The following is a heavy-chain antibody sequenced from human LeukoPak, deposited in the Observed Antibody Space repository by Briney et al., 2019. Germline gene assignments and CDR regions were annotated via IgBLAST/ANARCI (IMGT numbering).Heavy chain of an antibody. D-gene: IGHD3-22*01. CDR1: GFTFSSYG. CDR3: ARDYYDSTGYYYY. V-gene: IGHV3-33*01. CDR2: IWYDGSNE. J-gene: IGHJ4*02. Sequence: GGSLRLSCAASGFTFSSYGMHWVRQAPAKGLEWVAIIWYDGSNEYYADSVKGRFTISRDNSKNTLYLQMNSLRAEDTAVYYCARDYYDSTGYYYYWGQGTLVTVSS.